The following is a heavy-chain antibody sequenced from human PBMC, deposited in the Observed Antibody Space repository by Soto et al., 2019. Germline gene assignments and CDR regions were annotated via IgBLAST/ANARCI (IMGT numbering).Heavy chain of an antibody. CDR2: IYYNEVT. CDR3: ARAPTVTTGAFDI. D-gene: IGHD4-17*01. J-gene: IGHJ3*02. CDR1: GDSINNGEYY. Sequence: QVQLQESGPGLLKPSQTLSLTCNVSGDSINNGEYYWSWFRQPPGKGLEWTGYIYYNEVTYYNPSLKRRPTISLETSKNQFALQLTSVTAADTAGSYCARAPTVTTGAFDIWGPGTMVTVSS. V-gene: IGHV4-30-4*01.